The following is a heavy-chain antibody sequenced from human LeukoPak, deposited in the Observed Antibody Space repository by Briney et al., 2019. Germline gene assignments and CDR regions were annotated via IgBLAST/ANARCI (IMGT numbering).Heavy chain of an antibody. CDR2: IYTSGST. J-gene: IGHJ3*02. CDR3: ARTWIVVVMGAFDI. V-gene: IGHV4-61*02. CDR1: GGSISSGSYY. Sequence: SETLSLTCTVSGGSISSGSYYWRWIRQPAGKGLEWIGRIYTSGSTNYNPSLKSRVTISVDTSKNQFSLKLSSVTAADTAVYYCARTWIVVVMGAFDIWGQGTMVTVSP. D-gene: IGHD3-22*01.